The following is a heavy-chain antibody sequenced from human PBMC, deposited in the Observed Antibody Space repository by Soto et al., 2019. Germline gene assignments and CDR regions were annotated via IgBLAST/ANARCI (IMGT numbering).Heavy chain of an antibody. Sequence: GASVKVSCKASGYTFTSCDINWVRQATGQGLEWMGWMNPNSGNTGYAQKFQGRVTMTRNTSISTAYMELSSLRSEDTAVYYCARVSRNYDFWSGYWPFGMDVWGQGTTVTVSS. D-gene: IGHD3-3*01. CDR1: GYTFTSCD. V-gene: IGHV1-8*01. J-gene: IGHJ6*02. CDR3: ARVSRNYDFWSGYWPFGMDV. CDR2: MNPNSGNT.